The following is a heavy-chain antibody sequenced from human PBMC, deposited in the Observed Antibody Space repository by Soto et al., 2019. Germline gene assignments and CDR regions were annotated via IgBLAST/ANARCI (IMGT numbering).Heavy chain of an antibody. V-gene: IGHV4-61*08. D-gene: IGHD3-22*01. Sequence: SETLSLTCIVSGGSVGSGAYYGSWIRQPPGNALEWIGYIQYSGDTNYNSSLKSRVTISVDMSRNRFSLKLTSVTAADTAFYYCARHDYSDRAFDLWGQGTMVTVSS. CDR1: GGSVGSGAYY. CDR3: ARHDYSDRAFDL. J-gene: IGHJ3*01. CDR2: IQYSGDT.